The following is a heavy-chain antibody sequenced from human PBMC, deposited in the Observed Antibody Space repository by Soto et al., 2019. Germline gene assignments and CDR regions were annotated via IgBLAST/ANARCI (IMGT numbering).Heavy chain of an antibody. V-gene: IGHV4-31*03. J-gene: IGHJ4*02. D-gene: IGHD3-22*01. CDR2: IYYSGST. CDR3: ARVTSKYYYDSSGYYLPHFDY. Sequence: SETLSLTCTVSGGSLSSGGFYLSWIPQHPGKGPEGIGYIYYSGSTYYNPSLKSRVTISVDTSKNQFSLKLSSVTAADTAVYYCARVTSKYYYDSSGYYLPHFDYWGQGTLVTVFS. CDR1: GGSLSSGGFY.